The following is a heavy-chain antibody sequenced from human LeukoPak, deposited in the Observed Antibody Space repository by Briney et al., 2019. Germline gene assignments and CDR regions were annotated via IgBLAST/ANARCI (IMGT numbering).Heavy chain of an antibody. V-gene: IGHV4-39*01. CDR3: ARQNADYYYYYMDV. D-gene: IGHD3-10*01. Sequence: SETLSLTCAVSGGSISSSNSYWGWVRQPPGKGLGWIGTIYYSGTTYYKSSLESRLTISVDTSKNRFSLKLTSATAADTGIYYCARQNADYYYYYMDVWGRGTTITVSS. J-gene: IGHJ6*03. CDR2: IYYSGTT. CDR1: GGSISSSNSY.